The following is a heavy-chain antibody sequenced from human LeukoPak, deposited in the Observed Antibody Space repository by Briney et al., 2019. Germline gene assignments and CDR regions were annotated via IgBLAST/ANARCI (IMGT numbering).Heavy chain of an antibody. CDR1: GGSISSYY. Sequence: SETLSLTCTVSGGSISSYYWSWIRQPPGKGLEWIGYIYYSGSTNYNPSLKSRVTISVDTSKNQFSLKLSSVTAADTAVYYCARLSIHCSGGSCYSVFGFDPWGQGTPVTVSS. CDR3: ARLSIHCSGGSCYSVFGFDP. J-gene: IGHJ5*02. CDR2: IYYSGST. D-gene: IGHD2-15*01. V-gene: IGHV4-59*01.